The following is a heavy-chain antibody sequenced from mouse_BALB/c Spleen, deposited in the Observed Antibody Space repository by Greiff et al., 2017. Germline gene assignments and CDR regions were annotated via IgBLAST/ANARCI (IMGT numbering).Heavy chain of an antibody. CDR3: ARWDDDYDGDYFDY. Sequence: DVKLVESGGGLVQPGGSRKLSCAASGFTFSSFGMHWVRQAPEKGLEWVAYISSGSSTIYYADTVKGRFTISRDNPKNTLFLQMTSLRSEDTAMYYCARWDDDYDGDYFDYWGQGTTLTVSS. J-gene: IGHJ2*01. CDR2: ISSGSSTI. V-gene: IGHV5-17*02. CDR1: GFTFSSFG. D-gene: IGHD2-4*01.